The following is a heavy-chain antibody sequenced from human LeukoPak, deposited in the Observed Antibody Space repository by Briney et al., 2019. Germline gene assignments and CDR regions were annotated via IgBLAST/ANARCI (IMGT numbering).Heavy chain of an antibody. J-gene: IGHJ5*02. D-gene: IGHD2-2*02. CDR2: ISYSGST. CDR1: GGSISSYY. CDR3: AREFYTALRS. V-gene: IGHV4-59*01. Sequence: SETLSLTCSVSGGSISSYYWSWIRQPPGKGLEWIGYISYSGSTTYNPSLKSRVTISVDTSKNQFSLKLSSVPAADRAVYYCAREFYTALRSWGPGTLVTVSS.